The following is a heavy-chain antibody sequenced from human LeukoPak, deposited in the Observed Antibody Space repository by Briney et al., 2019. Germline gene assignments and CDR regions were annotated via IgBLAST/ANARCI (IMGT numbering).Heavy chain of an antibody. CDR2: IHYSGRT. Sequence: SETLSLTCSVSGDSISTYFWSWIRQPPGTGLEWIGNIHYSGRTNYNPSFKSRVTISVDTSKNQFSLKLSSVTAADTAIYYCARPRDGYNFGAFDVWGQGTLVSVSS. CDR3: ARPRDGYNFGAFDV. D-gene: IGHD5-24*01. J-gene: IGHJ3*01. V-gene: IGHV4-59*08. CDR1: GDSISTYF.